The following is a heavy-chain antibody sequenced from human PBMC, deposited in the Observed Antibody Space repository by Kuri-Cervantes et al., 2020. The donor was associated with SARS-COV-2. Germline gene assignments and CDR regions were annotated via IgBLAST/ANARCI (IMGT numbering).Heavy chain of an antibody. Sequence: SVKVSCKASGYTFIGYYMHWVRQAPGQGLEWMGRIIPIFGTANYAQKFQGRVTITADGSTSTAYMELSSLRSEDTAVYYCAGRLRFSHSDAFDIWGQGTMVTVSS. CDR2: IIPIFGTA. V-gene: IGHV1-69*13. D-gene: IGHD3-3*01. J-gene: IGHJ3*02. CDR3: AGRLRFSHSDAFDI. CDR1: GYTFIGYY.